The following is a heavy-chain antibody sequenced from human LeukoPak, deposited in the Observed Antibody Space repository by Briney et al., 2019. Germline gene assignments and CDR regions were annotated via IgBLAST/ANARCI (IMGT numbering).Heavy chain of an antibody. CDR3: ARTYGSSGLGYFDL. J-gene: IGHJ2*01. CDR1: GGSISSYY. CDR2: IYYSGST. V-gene: IGHV4-59*01. D-gene: IGHD6-13*01. Sequence: SETLSLTCTVSGGSISSYYWSWIRQPPGKGLEWIGYIYYSGSTNYSPYLKSRLTISVDTSKNQFSLKLSSVTAADTAVYYCARTYGSSGLGYFDLWGRGTLVTVSS.